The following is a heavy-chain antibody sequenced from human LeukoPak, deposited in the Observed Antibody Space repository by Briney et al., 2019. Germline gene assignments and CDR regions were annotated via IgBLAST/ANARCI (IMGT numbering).Heavy chain of an antibody. V-gene: IGHV3-21*01. CDR1: GFTFSSYS. CDR3: AREGGPPGSDAFDI. CDR2: ISSSSSYI. Sequence: GGSLRLSCAASGFTFSSYSMNWVRQAPGKGLEWVSSISSSSSYIYYADSVRGRFTISRDNAKNSLYLQMNSLRAEDTAVYYCAREGGPPGSDAFDIWGQGTMVTVSS. D-gene: IGHD1-14*01. J-gene: IGHJ3*02.